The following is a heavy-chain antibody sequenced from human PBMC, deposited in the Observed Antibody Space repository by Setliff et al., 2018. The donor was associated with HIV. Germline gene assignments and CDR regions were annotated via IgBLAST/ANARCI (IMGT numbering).Heavy chain of an antibody. D-gene: IGHD3-3*01. CDR3: ARLSKYYDFWTPNY. Sequence: GESLKISCKGSGYSFPTYWIGWVRQMPGKGLEWMGIIQPGDSDTRYSPSSQGQVTISADKSITTVYLRFNSLEAPDTAIYYCARLSKYYDFWTPNYWGQGTLVTVSS. CDR2: IQPGDSDT. J-gene: IGHJ4*02. CDR1: GYSFPTYW. V-gene: IGHV5-51*01.